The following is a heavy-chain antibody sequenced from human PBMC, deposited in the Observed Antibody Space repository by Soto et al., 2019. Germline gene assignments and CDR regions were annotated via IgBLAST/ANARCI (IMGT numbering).Heavy chain of an antibody. CDR3: PRSGFYFHSTGYSLDNTFDI. V-gene: IGHV2-5*02. D-gene: IGHD3-22*01. J-gene: IGHJ3*02. Sequence: QITLKESGPTLVKPTQTLTLTCTFSGFALTTSGAGVGWIRQPPGKALEWLALIYWDDDKRYSPSLKSRLTVTKDTSEDQMVLTVTNVDPVDSDTFHCPRSGFYFHSTGYSLDNTFDIWGQGSMVTVSS. CDR1: GFALTTSGAG. CDR2: IYWDDDK.